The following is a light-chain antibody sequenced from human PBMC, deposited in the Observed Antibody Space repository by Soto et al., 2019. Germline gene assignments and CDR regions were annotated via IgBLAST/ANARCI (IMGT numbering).Light chain of an antibody. J-gene: IGKJ4*02. Sequence: EISLTQSPGTLSFARRERAALSCRASQSVSSSYLAWYQQKRGQAPRLLVYGASSRANGIPDRFSGRAWGTDFTVIISRLYCADSAVYYCQQYGSSQTFGGGTKVDIK. CDR3: QQYGSSQT. V-gene: IGKV3-20*01. CDR2: GAS. CDR1: QSVSSSY.